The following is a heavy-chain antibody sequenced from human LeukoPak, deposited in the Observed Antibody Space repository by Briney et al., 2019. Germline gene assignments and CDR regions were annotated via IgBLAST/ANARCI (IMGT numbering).Heavy chain of an antibody. D-gene: IGHD6-6*01. CDR2: INPSGGST. Sequence: GASVKVSCKASGYTFTSYGISWVRQAPGQGLEWMGIINPSGGSTSYAQKFQGRVTMTRDMSTSTVYMELSSLRSEDTAVYYCATGGHSSSPQVFWGQGTMVTVSS. J-gene: IGHJ3*01. V-gene: IGHV1-46*01. CDR3: ATGGHSSSPQVF. CDR1: GYTFTSYG.